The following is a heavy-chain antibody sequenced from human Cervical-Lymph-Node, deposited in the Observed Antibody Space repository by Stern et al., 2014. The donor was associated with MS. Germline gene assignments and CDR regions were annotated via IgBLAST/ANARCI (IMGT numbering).Heavy chain of an antibody. CDR2: ITPIFDTA. J-gene: IGHJ4*02. CDR1: GGTFTSYV. V-gene: IGHV1-69*06. Sequence: QVQLVQSGAEVKKPGSSVKVSCKASGGTFTSYVLSWVRQASGQGLEWMGGITPIFDTANYAQKFQGKVTITADKSTSTAYMELNRLTFEDTAIYYCARLGGPSSYWGQGTLVTVSS. CDR3: ARLGGPSSY. D-gene: IGHD3-10*01.